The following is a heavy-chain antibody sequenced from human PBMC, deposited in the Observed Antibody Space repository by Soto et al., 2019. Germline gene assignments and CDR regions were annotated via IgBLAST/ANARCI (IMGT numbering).Heavy chain of an antibody. CDR2: ISSSSSTI. CDR3: ARLGVIVATPKSGKDWFDP. Sequence: EVQLVESGGGLVQPGGSLRLSCAASGFTFSSYSMNWVRQAPGKGLEWVSYISSSSSTIYYADSVKGRFTISRDNAKNSLYLQMNSLRAEDTAVYYCARLGVIVATPKSGKDWFDPWGQGTLVTVSS. V-gene: IGHV3-48*01. D-gene: IGHD5-12*01. CDR1: GFTFSSYS. J-gene: IGHJ5*02.